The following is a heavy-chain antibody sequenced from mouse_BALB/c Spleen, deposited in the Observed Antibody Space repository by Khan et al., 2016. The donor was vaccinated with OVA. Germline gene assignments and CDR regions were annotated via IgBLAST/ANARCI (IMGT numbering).Heavy chain of an antibody. D-gene: IGHD1-1*01. Sequence: QVQLKQSGAELARPGASVKMSCKASGYTFTSYSMHWIKQRPGQGLEWIGNINPSNAYTNYNQKFKDKATLTADKSSSTAYMQLSSLTSEDSAVXYGARDFHYYGSRGALDYWGQGTSVTVSS. CDR1: GYTFTSYS. CDR3: ARDFHYYGSRGALDY. V-gene: IGHV1-4*01. J-gene: IGHJ4*01. CDR2: INPSNAYT.